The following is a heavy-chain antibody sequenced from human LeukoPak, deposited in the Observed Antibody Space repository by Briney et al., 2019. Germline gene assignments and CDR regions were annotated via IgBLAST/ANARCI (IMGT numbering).Heavy chain of an antibody. D-gene: IGHD1-26*01. V-gene: IGHV3-53*01. Sequence: GGSLRLSCAASGFTVSSNYMNWVRQAPGKGLEWVSVIYSGGSTYYADSVKGRFTISRDNSKNTLYLQMNSLRAEDTAVYYCARDRGCSYYSGAFDIWGQGPMVTVSS. CDR3: ARDRGCSYYSGAFDI. CDR2: IYSGGST. J-gene: IGHJ3*02. CDR1: GFTVSSNY.